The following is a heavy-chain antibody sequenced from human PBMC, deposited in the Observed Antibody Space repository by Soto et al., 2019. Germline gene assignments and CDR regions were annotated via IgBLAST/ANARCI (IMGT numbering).Heavy chain of an antibody. CDR2: IYYSGST. CDR3: ASLPGADYGGFFAP. V-gene: IGHV4-59*08. Sequence: SETLSLTCTVSGGSISSYYWSWIRQPPGKGLEWIGYIYYSGSTNYNPSLKSRVTISVDTSKNQFSLKLNSMTAADPAVFSGASLPGADYGGFFAPGGQGTRVTVSS. D-gene: IGHD4-17*01. CDR1: GGSISSYY. J-gene: IGHJ5*02.